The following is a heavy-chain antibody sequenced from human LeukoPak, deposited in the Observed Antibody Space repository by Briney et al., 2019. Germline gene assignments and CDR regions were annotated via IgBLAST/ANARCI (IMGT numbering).Heavy chain of an antibody. CDR1: GGSISSGGYY. CDR3: ARISGSCPSHFDY. CDR2: IYHSGST. Sequence: SQTLSLTCTVSGGSISSGGYYWSWIRQPPGKGLEWIGYIYHSGSTYYNPSLKSRVTISVDRSKNQFSLKLSSVTAADTAVYYCARISGSCPSHFDYWGQGTLVTVSS. D-gene: IGHD1-26*01. J-gene: IGHJ4*02. V-gene: IGHV4-30-2*01.